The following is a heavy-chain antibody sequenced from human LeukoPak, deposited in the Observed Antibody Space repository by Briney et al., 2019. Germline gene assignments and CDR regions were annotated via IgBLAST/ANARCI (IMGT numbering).Heavy chain of an antibody. CDR3: ATLFTNLRFGYGMDV. V-gene: IGHV1-69*01. J-gene: IGHJ6*02. Sequence: SVKVSCTASGGTFSSHAISWVRQAPGQGLEWMGGIIPIFGTANYAQKFQGRVTITADESTSTAYMELSSLRSEDTAVYYCATLFTNLRFGYGMDVWGQGTTVTVSS. D-gene: IGHD5/OR15-5a*01. CDR2: IIPIFGTA. CDR1: GGTFSSHA.